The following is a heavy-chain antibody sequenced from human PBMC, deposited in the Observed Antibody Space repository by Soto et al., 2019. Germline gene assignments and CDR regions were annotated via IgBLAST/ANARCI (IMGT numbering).Heavy chain of an antibody. D-gene: IGHD6-19*01. CDR1: GFTFSSYA. CDR3: ARDRRAVAGTFYFDY. J-gene: IGHJ4*02. Sequence: QVQLVESGGGVVQPGRSLRLSCAASGFTFSSYAMHSVRQAPGKGLEWVAVISYDGSNKYYADSVKGRFTISRDNSKNTLYLQMNSLRAEDTAVYYCARDRRAVAGTFYFDYWGQGTLVTVSS. V-gene: IGHV3-30-3*01. CDR2: ISYDGSNK.